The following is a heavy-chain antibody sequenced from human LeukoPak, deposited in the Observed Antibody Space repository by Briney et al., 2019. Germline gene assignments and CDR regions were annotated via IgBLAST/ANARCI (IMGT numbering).Heavy chain of an antibody. V-gene: IGHV4-34*01. D-gene: IGHD3-22*01. Sequence: SETLSVTCAVYGGSFSGYYWSWIRQPPGKGLEWIGEINHSGSTNYNPSLKSRVTISVDTSKKQFSLKLSSVTAADTAVYYCVTYYFDSSGPKKNYWGQGTLVTVSS. CDR3: VTYYFDSSGPKKNY. CDR1: GGSFSGYY. CDR2: INHSGST. J-gene: IGHJ4*02.